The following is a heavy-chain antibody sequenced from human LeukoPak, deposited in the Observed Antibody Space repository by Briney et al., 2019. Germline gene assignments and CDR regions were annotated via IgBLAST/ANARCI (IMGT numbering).Heavy chain of an antibody. J-gene: IGHJ2*01. D-gene: IGHD4-17*01. CDR3: ARNPGDYGSWYFDL. CDR2: ISNSGST. Sequence: GSLRLSCAASGFPFSSYALGWVRQPPGKGLEWIGSISNSGSTYYSPSLKSRVTISVDTSKNQFSLKLSSVTAADTAVYYCARNPGDYGSWYFDLWGRGTLVTVSS. V-gene: IGHV4-38-2*01. CDR1: GFPFSSYA.